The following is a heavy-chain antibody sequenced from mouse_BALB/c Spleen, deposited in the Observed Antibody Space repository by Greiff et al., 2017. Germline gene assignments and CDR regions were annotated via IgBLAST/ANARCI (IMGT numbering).Heavy chain of an antibody. Sequence: EVMLVESGGGLVKPGGSLKLSCAASGFTFSDYYMYWVRQTPEKRLEWVATISDGGSYTYYPDSVKGRFTISRDNAKNNLYLQMSSLKSEDTAMYYCARDLFYDYSFAYWGQGTLVTVSA. V-gene: IGHV5-4*02. CDR2: ISDGGSYT. CDR3: ARDLFYDYSFAY. CDR1: GFTFSDYY. D-gene: IGHD2-4*01. J-gene: IGHJ3*01.